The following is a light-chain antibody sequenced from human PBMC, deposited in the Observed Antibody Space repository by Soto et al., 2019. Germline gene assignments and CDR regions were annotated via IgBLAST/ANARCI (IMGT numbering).Light chain of an antibody. V-gene: IGKV1-39*01. CDR1: QSISSS. CDR2: DAS. Sequence: DIQMTQSPSSLSASVGDRVTITCRASQSISSSSSWYQQKPGKAPKLLIYDASSLQSGVPSRFSGSGSGTDFTLTISSLQPEDFATYYCQQSYSSLWTFGQGTKVDIK. CDR3: QQSYSSLWT. J-gene: IGKJ1*01.